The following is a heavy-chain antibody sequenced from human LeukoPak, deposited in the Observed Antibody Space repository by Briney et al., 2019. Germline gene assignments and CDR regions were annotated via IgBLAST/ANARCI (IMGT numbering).Heavy chain of an antibody. CDR1: GGSISSYY. J-gene: IGHJ2*01. CDR2: IYYSGST. Sequence: PSETLSLTCTVSGGSISSYYWSWIRQPAGKGLEWIGYIYYSGSTNYNPSLKSRVTISVDTSKNQFSLKLSSVTAADTAVYYCATQPGIAAAGGLWYFDLWGRGTLVTVSS. CDR3: ATQPGIAAAGGLWYFDL. V-gene: IGHV4-59*01. D-gene: IGHD6-13*01.